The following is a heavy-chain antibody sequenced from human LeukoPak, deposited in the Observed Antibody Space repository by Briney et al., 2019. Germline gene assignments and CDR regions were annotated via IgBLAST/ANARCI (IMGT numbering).Heavy chain of an antibody. CDR1: GYRFTSYW. Sequence: GASLKISCKGSGYRFTSYWIGWVRQLPGKGLEWMGIIYPGDSDTRYSPSFQGQVTISADKSISTAYLQWSSLKASDTAMYYCARTESGFSSGWYYWGQGTLVTVSS. D-gene: IGHD6-19*01. CDR2: IYPGDSDT. J-gene: IGHJ4*02. CDR3: ARTESGFSSGWYY. V-gene: IGHV5-51*01.